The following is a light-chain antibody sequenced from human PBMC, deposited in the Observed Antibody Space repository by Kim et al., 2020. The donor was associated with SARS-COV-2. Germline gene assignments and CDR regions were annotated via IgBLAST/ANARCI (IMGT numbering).Light chain of an antibody. V-gene: IGLV2-8*01. J-gene: IGLJ1*01. CDR2: EVS. Sequence: PGHTVTLACTVTASDVGGYNYVSWYQQHPGKAPKLMIYEVSKRPSGVPDRFSGSKSGNTASLTVSGLQAEDEADYYCSSYAGSNNVFGTGTKVTVL. CDR3: SSYAGSNNV. CDR1: ASDVGGYNY.